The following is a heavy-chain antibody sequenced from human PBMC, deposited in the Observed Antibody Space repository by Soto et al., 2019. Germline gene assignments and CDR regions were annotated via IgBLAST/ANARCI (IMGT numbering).Heavy chain of an antibody. CDR3: ARSSHKESWFDP. J-gene: IGHJ5*02. CDR2: IYTSGST. Sequence: SETLSLTCTVSGGSVSNFYWNWIRQPAGKRLEWIGRIYTSGSTNYNPSLRSRVTMSIDTSRNQFSLKLNSVTAADTAVYYCARSSHKESWFDPWGQGALVTVSS. V-gene: IGHV4-4*07. CDR1: GGSVSNFY. D-gene: IGHD6-13*01.